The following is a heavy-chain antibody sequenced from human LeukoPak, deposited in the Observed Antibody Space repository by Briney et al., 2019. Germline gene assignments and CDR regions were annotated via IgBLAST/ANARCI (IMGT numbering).Heavy chain of an antibody. CDR3: ARGNSGYDLFDY. Sequence: HPGGSLRLSCAASGFTFSSYGMHWVRQAPGKGLEWVAVISFDGGSNKYYADPVKGRFTISRDDSKNTLYLQMNSLRTEDTAVYYCARGNSGYDLFDYWGQGTLVTVSS. D-gene: IGHD5-12*01. CDR2: ISFDGGSNK. V-gene: IGHV3-30*03. J-gene: IGHJ4*02. CDR1: GFTFSSYG.